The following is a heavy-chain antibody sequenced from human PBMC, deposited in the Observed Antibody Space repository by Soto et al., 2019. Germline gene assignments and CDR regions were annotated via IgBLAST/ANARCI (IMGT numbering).Heavy chain of an antibody. Sequence: PSETLSLTCAVSGVSIISSNCWSWVRQPPGKGLEWIGEIYHSGSTNYNPSLKSRVTISVDKSNNQFSLTLSSVTAADTAVYYCARVSGSYYYGMDVWGQGTTVT. D-gene: IGHD3-10*01. CDR2: IYHSGST. CDR3: ARVSGSYYYGMDV. CDR1: GVSIISSNC. V-gene: IGHV4-4*02. J-gene: IGHJ6*02.